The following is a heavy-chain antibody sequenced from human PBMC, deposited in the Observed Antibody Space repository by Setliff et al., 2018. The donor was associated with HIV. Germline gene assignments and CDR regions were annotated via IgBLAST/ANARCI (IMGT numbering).Heavy chain of an antibody. CDR2: IYFSGNT. J-gene: IGHJ3*02. CDR3: ARRNQPPDLAFDI. V-gene: IGHV4-39*01. CDR1: GDSISSSIYY. Sequence: SETLSLTCTVSGDSISSSIYYWGWVRQPPGKGLEWIASIYFSGNTRYNPSLKSRVTISVDTSKNQFSLKLSSVTAADTAVYYCARRNQPPDLAFDIWGQGTMVTVSS. D-gene: IGHD2-2*01.